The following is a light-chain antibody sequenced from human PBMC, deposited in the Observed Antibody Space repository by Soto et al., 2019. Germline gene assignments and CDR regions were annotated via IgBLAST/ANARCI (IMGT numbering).Light chain of an antibody. CDR1: QSVSSY. J-gene: IGKJ3*01. Sequence: PGERATLSCRASQSVSSYLAWYQQKPGQAPRLLIYDASNRATGIPARFSGSGSGTDFTLTISSLEPEDFAVYYCQQRSNWPRFTFGPGTKVDIK. CDR2: DAS. CDR3: QQRSNWPRFT. V-gene: IGKV3-11*01.